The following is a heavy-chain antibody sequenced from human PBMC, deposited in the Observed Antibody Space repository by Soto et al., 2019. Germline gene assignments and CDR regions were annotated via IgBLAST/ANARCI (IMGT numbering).Heavy chain of an antibody. CDR1: GLTVSNNY. J-gene: IGHJ4*02. D-gene: IGHD3-10*01. CDR2: IYSTGST. Sequence: SLRLSCGASGLTVSNNYMTLLRQAPGRGLEWVSLIYSTGSTKYADSVKGRFTISRDNPKNTVYLQMNSLRVEDTAIYYCARNSAEVYPLGYWGQGTLVTVSS. CDR3: ARNSAEVYPLGY. V-gene: IGHV3-66*01.